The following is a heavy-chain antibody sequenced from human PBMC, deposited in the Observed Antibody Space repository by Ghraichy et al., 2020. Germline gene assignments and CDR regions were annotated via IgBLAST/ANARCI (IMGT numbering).Heavy chain of an antibody. Sequence: ASVKVSCKVSGYTLTELSMHWVRQAPGKGLEWMGGFDPEDGETIYAQKFQGRVTMTEDTSTDTAYMELSSLRSEDTAVYYCATLYDSSDLYYYYGMDVWGQGTTVTVSS. D-gene: IGHD3-22*01. CDR1: GYTLTELS. CDR2: FDPEDGET. CDR3: ATLYDSSDLYYYYGMDV. J-gene: IGHJ6*02. V-gene: IGHV1-24*01.